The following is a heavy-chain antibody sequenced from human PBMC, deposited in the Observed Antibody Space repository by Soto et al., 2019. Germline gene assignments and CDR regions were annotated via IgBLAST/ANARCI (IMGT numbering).Heavy chain of an antibody. V-gene: IGHV3-48*02. D-gene: IGHD1-26*01. Sequence: EAHLVESGGGLVQPGWSRSLSCAASGFTFSSYAFNWVRQAPGKGLEWISYISVGSGSIFYADSVKGRFTISRDDAQNSLYLQMNTLRDEDTAIYFCVRDDKWAFDIWGQGTTVIVSS. CDR3: VRDDKWAFDI. CDR1: GFTFSSYA. J-gene: IGHJ3*02. CDR2: ISVGSGSI.